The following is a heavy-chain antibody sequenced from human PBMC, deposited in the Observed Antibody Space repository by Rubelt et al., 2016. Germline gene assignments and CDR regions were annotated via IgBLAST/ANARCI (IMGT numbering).Heavy chain of an antibody. CDR2: ISAYNGNT. V-gene: IGHV1-18*01. Sequence: QVQLVQSGAEVKKPGASVRVSCKASGYTFTSYGISWVRQAPGQGLEWMGWISAYNGNTNLARRVHGRGTTATEKSKRTGYKGRGSVRSDDTAVYYCAGASYGLRYDAFGIWGQGTMGNVAS. J-gene: IGHJ3*02. CDR3: AGASYGLRYDAFGI. D-gene: IGHD5-18*01. CDR1: GYTFTSYG.